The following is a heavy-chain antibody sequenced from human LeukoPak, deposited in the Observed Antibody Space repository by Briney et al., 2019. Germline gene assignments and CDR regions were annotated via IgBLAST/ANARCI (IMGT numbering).Heavy chain of an antibody. J-gene: IGHJ5*02. CDR2: IIPIFGTA. CDR3: ARVGVVAATWGWFDP. CDR1: GGTFSSNA. V-gene: IGHV1-69*06. Sequence: GASVKVSCKASGGTFSSNAISWVRQAPGQGLEWMGWIIPIFGTANYAQKFQGRVTITADKSTSTAYMELSSLRSEDTAVYYCARVGVVAATWGWFDPWGQGTLVTVSS. D-gene: IGHD2-15*01.